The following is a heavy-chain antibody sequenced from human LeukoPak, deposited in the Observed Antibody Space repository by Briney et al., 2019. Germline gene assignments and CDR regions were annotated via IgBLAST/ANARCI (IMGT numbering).Heavy chain of an antibody. CDR3: ARHPYDFWSGYPFDY. V-gene: IGHV5-51*01. J-gene: IGHJ4*02. D-gene: IGHD3-3*01. CDR1: GYSFTTYW. Sequence: GESLQISCKGSGYSFTTYWIGWVRQMPGKGLEWMGIIYPGDSGTRYSPSFQGQVTISADKSISTAYLQWSSLKASDTAMYYCARHPYDFWSGYPFDYWGQGTLVTVSS. CDR2: IYPGDSGT.